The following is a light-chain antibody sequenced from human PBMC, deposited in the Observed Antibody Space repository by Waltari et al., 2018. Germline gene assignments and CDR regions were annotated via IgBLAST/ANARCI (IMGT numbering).Light chain of an antibody. CDR2: DEN. J-gene: IGLJ1*01. CDR1: GLRTFY. Sequence: SSEMTQEPAVSVALGQTVRITCQGGGLRTFYANWYQQKPGQAPLLVIYDENNRPSGIPDRFAGSRSGNTASLTISGAQAEDEADYYCNNRDISGDHLVFGSGTKVTVL. CDR3: NNRDISGDHLV. V-gene: IGLV3-19*01.